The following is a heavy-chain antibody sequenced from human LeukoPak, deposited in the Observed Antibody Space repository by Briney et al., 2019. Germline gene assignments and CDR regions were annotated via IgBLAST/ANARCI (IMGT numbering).Heavy chain of an antibody. J-gene: IGHJ6*02. Sequence: GGSLRLSCAASGFTFSSFAMSWVRQPPGKGLEWVSGISGSGTSTYYGDSVKGGFSISRDNSKNTLYMQLNSLRAEDTAMYYCAKDLVVAVMIGHYYFYGIDVWGQGTTVTVSS. V-gene: IGHV3-23*01. CDR3: AKDLVVAVMIGHYYFYGIDV. D-gene: IGHD2-2*01. CDR1: GFTFSSFA. CDR2: ISGSGTST.